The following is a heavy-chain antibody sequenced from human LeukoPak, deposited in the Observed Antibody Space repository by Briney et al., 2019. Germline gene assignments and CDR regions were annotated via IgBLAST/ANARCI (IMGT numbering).Heavy chain of an antibody. D-gene: IGHD2-2*01. CDR3: ARDLDNIVVVPGEKGFAY. CDR1: GFTFSSYG. J-gene: IGHJ4*02. CDR2: IWYDGSNK. Sequence: GGSLRLSCAASGFTFSSYGMYWGRQAPGKGLEWGAVIWYDGSNKYYADSVKGVFIISRDNTKNKVYVQMNTLRADHTAVYYSARDLDNIVVVPGEKGFAYWGQGPLVTVSS. V-gene: IGHV3-33*01.